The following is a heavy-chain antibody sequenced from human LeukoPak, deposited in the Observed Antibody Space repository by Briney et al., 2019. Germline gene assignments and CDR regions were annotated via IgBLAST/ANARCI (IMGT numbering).Heavy chain of an antibody. J-gene: IGHJ4*02. CDR3: AKDTDGEHGLDY. V-gene: IGHV3-33*06. D-gene: IGHD4-17*01. Sequence: AGGSLRLSCAASGFSFTSFGMHWVRQAPGKWLKWVAVIWYEGSNEYYADSVKGRFTIFRDNSKNTLYLQMNGLRGEDTAVYYCAKDTDGEHGLDYWGQGTLVTVSS. CDR1: GFSFTSFG. CDR2: IWYEGSNE.